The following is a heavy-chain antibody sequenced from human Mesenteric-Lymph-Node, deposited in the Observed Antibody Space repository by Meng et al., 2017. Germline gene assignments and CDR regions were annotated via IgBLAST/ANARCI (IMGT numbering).Heavy chain of an antibody. D-gene: IGHD4-11*01. CDR1: GFTFSSYA. V-gene: IGHV3-23*01. J-gene: IGHJ4*02. CDR2: ITPSGDRP. Sequence: GESLKISCAASGFTFSSYAVNWVRQAPGKGLEWVSGITPSGDRPIYADSVKGRFTVSRANSKNTVYLQMNSLRADDTAVYYCAKSNCCFDDWGQGTLVTVSS. CDR3: AKSNCCFDD.